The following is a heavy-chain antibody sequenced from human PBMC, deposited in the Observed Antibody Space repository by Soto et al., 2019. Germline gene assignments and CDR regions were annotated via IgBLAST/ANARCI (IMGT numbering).Heavy chain of an antibody. V-gene: IGHV1-3*01. D-gene: IGHD3-3*01. CDR2: INAGNGNT. Sequence: ASMKVSWKASGYTFTSYAMHWVRQAPGQRLEWMGWINAGNGNTKYSQRFQGRVTITRDTSASTAYMELSSLRSEDTAVYYCARDLFGVVPYYMDVCGKGTTVTVSS. CDR3: ARDLFGVVPYYMDV. CDR1: GYTFTSYA. J-gene: IGHJ6*03.